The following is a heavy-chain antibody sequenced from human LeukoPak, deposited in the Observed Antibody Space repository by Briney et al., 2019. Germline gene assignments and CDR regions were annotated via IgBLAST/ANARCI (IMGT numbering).Heavy chain of an antibody. CDR1: GGSISSGGYY. V-gene: IGHV4-30-2*01. Sequence: PSQTLSLTCTVSGGSISSGGYYWSWIRQPPGKGLEWIGYIYHSGSTYYNPSLKSRVTISVDRSKNQFSLKLSSVTAADTAVYYCARGTITMEEMGWYFDLWGRGTLVTVSS. D-gene: IGHD3-10*01. CDR2: IYHSGST. J-gene: IGHJ2*01. CDR3: ARGTITMEEMGWYFDL.